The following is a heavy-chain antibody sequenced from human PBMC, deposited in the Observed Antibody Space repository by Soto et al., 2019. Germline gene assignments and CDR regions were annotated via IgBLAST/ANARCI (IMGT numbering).Heavy chain of an antibody. V-gene: IGHV1-2*02. Sequence: QVQLVQSGAEVKKPGASVSISCRASGYTFISYYMHWVRQAPGHGLEWMGWINTRNGVTKYAQGFHDRVTMTRDASINTAYMQLTWLTSDDTAVYYCARGTGSSWYDPWGQGTLVTVSS. CDR3: ARGTGSSWYDP. D-gene: IGHD3-10*01. J-gene: IGHJ5*02. CDR2: INTRNGVT. CDR1: GYTFISYY.